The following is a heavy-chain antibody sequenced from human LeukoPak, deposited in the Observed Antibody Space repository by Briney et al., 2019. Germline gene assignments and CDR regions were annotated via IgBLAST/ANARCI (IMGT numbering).Heavy chain of an antibody. CDR1: GFSFSGYW. D-gene: IGHD1-26*01. CDR2: IKQDGSEK. Sequence: GGSLRLSRAASGFSFSGYWMTWLRQAPGKGLEWLANIKQDGSEKNYVASEKGRFTISRDNAKNSLYLQVNSLRAKDTAVYYCARSGNYFHSWGQGTLVTVSS. CDR3: ARSGNYFHS. V-gene: IGHV3-7*01. J-gene: IGHJ4*02.